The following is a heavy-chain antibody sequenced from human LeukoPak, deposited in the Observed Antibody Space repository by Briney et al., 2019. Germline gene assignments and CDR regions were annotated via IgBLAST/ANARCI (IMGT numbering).Heavy chain of an antibody. V-gene: IGHV3-66*01. CDR1: GFTFSSYW. CDR2: IYSGGST. Sequence: GGSLRLSCAASGFTFSSYWMNWARQAPGKGLEWVSVIYSGGSTYYADSVKGRFTISRDNAKNSLYLQMNSLRAEDTAVYYCARERGYCSGGSCYSDGMDVWGQGTTVTVSS. CDR3: ARERGYCSGGSCYSDGMDV. J-gene: IGHJ6*02. D-gene: IGHD2-15*01.